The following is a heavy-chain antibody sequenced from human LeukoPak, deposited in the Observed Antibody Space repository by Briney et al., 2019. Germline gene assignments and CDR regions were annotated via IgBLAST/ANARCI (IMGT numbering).Heavy chain of an antibody. V-gene: IGHV4-59*08. Sequence: SETLSLTCTVSGGSISSYYWSWIRQPPGKGLEWIGYIYYSGSTNYNPSLKSRVTISVDTSKNQFSLKLSSVTAADTAVYYCASAARTVYYGMDVWGQGTTVTVSS. CDR1: GGSISSYY. CDR2: IYYSGST. J-gene: IGHJ6*02. CDR3: ASAARTVYYGMDV.